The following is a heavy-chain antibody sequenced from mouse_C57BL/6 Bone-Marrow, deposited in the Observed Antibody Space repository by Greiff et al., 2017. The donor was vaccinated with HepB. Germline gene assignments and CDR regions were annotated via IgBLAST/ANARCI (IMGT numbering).Heavy chain of an antibody. CDR3: TRGAY. CDR2: FYPGDGNT. Sequence: QVQLQQSGAELVKPGASVKISCKASGYAFSSYWVNWVKQRPGKGLEWIGQFYPGDGNTNYNEKVKGKATLTANKSSSTAYLQLSSLTSEDSAVYFCTRGAYWGQGTLVTVSA. J-gene: IGHJ3*01. V-gene: IGHV1-80*01. CDR1: GYAFSSYW.